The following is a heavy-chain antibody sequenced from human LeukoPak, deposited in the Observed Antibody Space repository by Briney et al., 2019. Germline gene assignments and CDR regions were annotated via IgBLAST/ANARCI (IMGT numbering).Heavy chain of an antibody. CDR2: ISAYKGNT. J-gene: IGHJ2*01. V-gene: IGHV1-18*01. CDR1: GYPFASYG. CDR3: ARDHGGKVDRYFDL. Sequence: ASVKVSCKASGYPFASYGISWVRQAPGQGLEWMGWISAYKGNTNYAQRFQGRVTMTTDTSTSTAYMELRSLRSDDTAVYYCARDHGGKVDRYFDLWGRGTLVTVSS. D-gene: IGHD4-23*01.